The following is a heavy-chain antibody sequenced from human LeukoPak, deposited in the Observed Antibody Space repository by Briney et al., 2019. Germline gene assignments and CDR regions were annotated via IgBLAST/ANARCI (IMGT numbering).Heavy chain of an antibody. CDR3: ARGSGGDGSGSL. V-gene: IGHV4-59*01. CDR2: IYYSVTS. CDR1: GGSISSYY. J-gene: IGHJ4*02. D-gene: IGHD3-10*01. Sequence: SETLSLTCTVSGGSISSYYWSWIRQPPGKGLEWIGYIYYSVTSDYNPSLKSRVTMSVDMSTNQISLKLSSVTAADTAVYYCARGSGGDGSGSLWGRGTLVTVSS.